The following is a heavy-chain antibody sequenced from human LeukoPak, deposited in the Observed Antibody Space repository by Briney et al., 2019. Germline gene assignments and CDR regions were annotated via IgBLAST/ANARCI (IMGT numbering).Heavy chain of an antibody. CDR2: ISGSGSNT. CDR3: AKPARTDYADY. CDR1: GFTFSSYG. V-gene: IGHV3-23*01. Sequence: GGSLRLSCAASGFTFSSYGMNWVRQAPGKGLEWVSAISGSGSNTYYADSVKGRFTISRDNSKNTLYLQMNSLRAEDTAVYYCAKPARTDYADYWGQGTLVTVSS. J-gene: IGHJ4*02. D-gene: IGHD1-14*01.